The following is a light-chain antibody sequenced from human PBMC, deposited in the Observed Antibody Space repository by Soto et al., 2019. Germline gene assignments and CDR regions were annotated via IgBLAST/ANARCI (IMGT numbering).Light chain of an antibody. Sequence: DIPMTQSPSTLSASVGDRVTITCRASQSISSWLAWYQEKPGKAPKLLIYKASSLESGVPSRFSGSGSGTEFTLTISSLQPDDFATYYCLQYKTYWAFGQGTKVEIK. CDR3: LQYKTYWA. V-gene: IGKV1-5*03. CDR2: KAS. CDR1: QSISSW. J-gene: IGKJ1*01.